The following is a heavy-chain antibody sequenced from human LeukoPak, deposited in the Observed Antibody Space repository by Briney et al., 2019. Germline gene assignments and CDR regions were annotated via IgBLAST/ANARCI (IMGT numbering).Heavy chain of an antibody. D-gene: IGHD3-10*01. CDR1: GGSISSYY. CDR3: ARRLLWFGELFYWFDP. Sequence: SETLSLTCTVSGGSISSYYWNWIRQPAGKGLEWIGRIYTSGTTNYNPSLKSRVTMSVDTSKNQFSLKLSSVTAADTAVYYCARRLLWFGELFYWFDPWGQGTLVTVSS. CDR2: IYTSGTT. V-gene: IGHV4-4*07. J-gene: IGHJ5*02.